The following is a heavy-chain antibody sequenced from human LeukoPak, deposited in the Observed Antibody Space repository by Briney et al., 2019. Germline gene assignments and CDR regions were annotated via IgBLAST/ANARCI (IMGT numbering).Heavy chain of an antibody. CDR3: ARDGSSGSISFDY. Sequence: GGSLRFSCAASGFTFSSYSMNWVRQAPGKGLEWVSFISSTASYIYYADSVKGRFTISRDNAKNSLYLQMNSLRAEDTAVYYCARDGSSGSISFDYWGQGTLVTVSS. CDR2: ISSTASYI. CDR1: GFTFSSYS. J-gene: IGHJ4*02. D-gene: IGHD3-10*01. V-gene: IGHV3-21*01.